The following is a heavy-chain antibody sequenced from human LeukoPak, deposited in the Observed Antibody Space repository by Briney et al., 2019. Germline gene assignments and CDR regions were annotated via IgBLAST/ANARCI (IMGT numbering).Heavy chain of an antibody. CDR2: IYNSGST. Sequence: PSETLSLTCTVSGGSISSYYWSWIRQPPGKGLEWIGYIYNSGSTNYNPTLKSRVTISVDTSKNQFSLKLSSVTAADTAVYYCARGSGWYGSWGQGTLVTVSS. J-gene: IGHJ4*02. CDR1: GGSISSYY. CDR3: ARGSGWYGS. V-gene: IGHV4-59*01. D-gene: IGHD6-19*01.